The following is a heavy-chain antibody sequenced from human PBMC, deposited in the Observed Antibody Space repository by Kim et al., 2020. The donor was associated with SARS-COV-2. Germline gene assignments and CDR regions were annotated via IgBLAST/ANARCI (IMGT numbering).Heavy chain of an antibody. D-gene: IGHD5-18*01. CDR2: ISYDGSSK. V-gene: IGHV3-33*05. J-gene: IGHJ6*02. Sequence: GGSLRLSCAVSGFTFSSYGMHWVRQAPGKGLEWVAVISYDGSSKYYADSVKGRFTISRDNSKNTLYLQMNSLRAEDTAVYYCARGPTRYSYALFEDWGYYGMDVWGQGTTVTVSS. CDR1: GFTFSSYG. CDR3: ARGPTRYSYALFEDWGYYGMDV.